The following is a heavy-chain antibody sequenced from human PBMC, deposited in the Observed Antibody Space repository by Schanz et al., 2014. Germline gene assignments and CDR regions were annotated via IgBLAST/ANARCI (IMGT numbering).Heavy chain of an antibody. CDR1: GFTVSNSY. V-gene: IGHV3-53*01. CDR3: ARLDSSSWYPRY. CDR2: IYSSGST. J-gene: IGHJ4*02. D-gene: IGHD6-13*01. Sequence: VQLVESGGGLVQPGGSLRLSCAASGFTVSNSYIHWVRQAPGKGLEWVSTIYSSGSTYYADSVRGRFTISRDNAKNSLYLQMNSLRAEDTAVYYCARLDSSSWYPRYWGQGTLVTVSS.